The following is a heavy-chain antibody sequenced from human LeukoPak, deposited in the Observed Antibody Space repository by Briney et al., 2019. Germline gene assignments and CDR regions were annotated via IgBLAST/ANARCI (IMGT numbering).Heavy chain of an antibody. CDR1: GGSISSGGYY. CDR3: ARGEVIAAAVIWFDP. Sequence: PSETLSLTCTVSGGSISSGGYYWSWIRQHPGKGLESIGYIYYSGSTYYNPSLKSRVTISVDTSKNQFSLKLSSVTAADTAVYYCARGEVIAAAVIWFDPWGQGTLVTVSS. D-gene: IGHD6-13*01. CDR2: IYYSGST. V-gene: IGHV4-31*03. J-gene: IGHJ5*02.